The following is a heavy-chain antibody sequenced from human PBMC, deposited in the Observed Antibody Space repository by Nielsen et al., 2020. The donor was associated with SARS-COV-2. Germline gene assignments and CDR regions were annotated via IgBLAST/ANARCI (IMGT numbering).Heavy chain of an antibody. CDR1: GGSFSGHY. Sequence: SETLSLTCAVYGGSFSGHYWSWIRQTPGKELEWIGEITHAGTTNYNPSLQSRVTISLDTSKKQFSLRLSSLTAADTAVYYCAGTLTIFGVAPTLDYWGQGTLVTVSS. V-gene: IGHV4-34*01. CDR3: AGTLTIFGVAPTLDY. D-gene: IGHD3-3*01. J-gene: IGHJ4*02. CDR2: ITHAGTT.